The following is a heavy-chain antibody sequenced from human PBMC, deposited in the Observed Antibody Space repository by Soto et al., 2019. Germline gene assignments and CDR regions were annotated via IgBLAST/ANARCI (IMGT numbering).Heavy chain of an antibody. V-gene: IGHV5-51*03. CDR1: GYSLTSSW. CDR2: IYPGDSDT. J-gene: IGHJ6*02. CDR3: ARLPNLFYHYGMDV. Sequence: EVQLVQSGAEVKKPGESLKISCKASGYSLTSSWIAWVRQMPGKGLEWMGIIYPGDSDTKYSPSFQGQVTISADKSISTAYLQWSSLKASDTAIYYCARLPNLFYHYGMDVWGQGTTVTVSS.